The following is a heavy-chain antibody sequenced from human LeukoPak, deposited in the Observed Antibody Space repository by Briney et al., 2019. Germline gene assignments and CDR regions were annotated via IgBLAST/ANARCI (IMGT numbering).Heavy chain of an antibody. Sequence: GGSLRLSCVASGFTISGHAMSWVRQAPAKGLEWVSITVAGYSETHYADSVRGRFTISRDDSSNTLSLEMNSLGADDTGTYYCVKDFCRGGNCPFPFFDSWGQGTVVTVSS. V-gene: IGHV3-23*01. D-gene: IGHD4-23*01. CDR2: TVAGYSET. CDR1: GFTISGHA. CDR3: VKDFCRGGNCPFPFFDS. J-gene: IGHJ4*02.